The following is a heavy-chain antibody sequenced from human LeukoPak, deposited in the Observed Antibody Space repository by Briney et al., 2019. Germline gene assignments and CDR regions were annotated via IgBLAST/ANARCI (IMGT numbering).Heavy chain of an antibody. J-gene: IGHJ3*02. CDR1: GFTFSSYA. Sequence: GRSLRLSCAASGFTFSSYAMHWVRRAPGKGLEWVAVISYDGSNKYYADSVKGRFTISRDNSKNTLYLQMNSLRAEDTAVYYCAKDLRWELLNAFDIWGQGTMVTVSS. CDR3: AKDLRWELLNAFDI. V-gene: IGHV3-30-3*01. D-gene: IGHD1-26*01. CDR2: ISYDGSNK.